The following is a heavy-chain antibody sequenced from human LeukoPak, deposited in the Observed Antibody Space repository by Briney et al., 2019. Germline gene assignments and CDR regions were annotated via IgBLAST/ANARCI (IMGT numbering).Heavy chain of an antibody. CDR2: IYYSGST. Sequence: PSETLSLTCTVSGGSVSSGSYYWSWSRQPPGKGLEWIGYIYYSGSTNYNPSLKSRVTISVDTSKNQFSLKLSSVTAADTAVYYCARVPPIDAFDIWGQGTMVTVSS. J-gene: IGHJ3*02. CDR3: ARVPPIDAFDI. V-gene: IGHV4-61*01. CDR1: GGSVSSGSYY.